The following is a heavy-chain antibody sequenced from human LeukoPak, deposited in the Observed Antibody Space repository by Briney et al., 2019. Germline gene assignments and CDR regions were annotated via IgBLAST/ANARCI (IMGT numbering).Heavy chain of an antibody. V-gene: IGHV1-2*02. J-gene: IGHJ4*02. D-gene: IGHD1-26*01. CDR3: ARTKSGSYSHFDY. CDR1: GYTFTGDY. Sequence: PSVQGSCTASGYTFTGDYMHWVRQAPGQGLGWMGWINPNSGGTNYAQKFQGRVTMTRDTSISTAYMELSRLRSDDTAVYYCARTKSGSYSHFDYWGQGTLVTVSS. CDR2: INPNSGGT.